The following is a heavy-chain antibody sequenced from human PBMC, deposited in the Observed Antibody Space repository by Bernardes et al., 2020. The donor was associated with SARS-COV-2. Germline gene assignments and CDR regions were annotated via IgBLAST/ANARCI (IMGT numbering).Heavy chain of an antibody. CDR2: VYYSGTT. CDR3: ARAGNGWYVGTNWFDP. Sequence: SETLSLTCTVPGDSVRRNSYYWSWIRQSPGKGLEWIGHVYYSGTTMYNPSLKSRLTISVDTSNNQFSLTLSSVTAADTAMYYCARAGNGWYVGTNWFDPWGQGILVTVSS. V-gene: IGHV4-61*01. J-gene: IGHJ5*02. D-gene: IGHD6-19*01. CDR1: GDSVRRNSYY.